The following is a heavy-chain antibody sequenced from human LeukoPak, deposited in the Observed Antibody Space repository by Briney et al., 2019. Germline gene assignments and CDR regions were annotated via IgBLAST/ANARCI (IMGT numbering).Heavy chain of an antibody. CDR1: GGSISSSHW. Sequence: SGTLSLTCAVSGGSISSSHWWSWVRQPPGKGLEWIGYMYYSGSTNYNPSLKSRVTISVDKSKNQFSLKLSSVTAADTAVYYCARDRVGARRFDYWGQGTLVTVSS. CDR3: ARDRVGARRFDY. J-gene: IGHJ4*02. V-gene: IGHV4-4*02. D-gene: IGHD1-26*01. CDR2: MYYSGST.